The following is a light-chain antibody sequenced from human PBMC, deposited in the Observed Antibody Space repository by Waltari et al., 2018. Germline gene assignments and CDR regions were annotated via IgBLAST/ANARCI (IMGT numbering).Light chain of an antibody. V-gene: IGKV2-28*01. J-gene: IGKJ2*01. CDR2: LGS. CDR1: QSPRHLNGYHY. CDR3: MQARQTPFT. Sequence: DIVMTQSPLSLSVTPGEPASIPSRASQSPRHLNGYHYLDWYLQKPGQSPKLLIYLGSSRASGVPGRFTGSGSGTDFTLLISRVEADDVGVYYCMQARQTPFTFGQGTKLEI.